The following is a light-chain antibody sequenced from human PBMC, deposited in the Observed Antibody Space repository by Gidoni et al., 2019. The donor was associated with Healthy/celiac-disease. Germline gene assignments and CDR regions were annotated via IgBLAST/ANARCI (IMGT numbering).Light chain of an antibody. J-gene: IGKJ5*01. CDR1: QDISNY. Sequence: DIQMTQSPSSLSASVGDRVTITCQASQDISNYLNWYQQKPGKAPKLLIYDASNLETGVPSRFSGSGSGTDFTFTISSLQPEDIATYYCRSGVTFGQGTRLEIK. CDR2: DAS. V-gene: IGKV1-33*01. CDR3: RSGVT.